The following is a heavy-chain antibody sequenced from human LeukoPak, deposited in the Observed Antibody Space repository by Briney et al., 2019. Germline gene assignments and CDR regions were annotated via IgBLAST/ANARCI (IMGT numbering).Heavy chain of an antibody. J-gene: IGHJ3*02. V-gene: IGHV3-21*01. D-gene: IGHD3-22*01. CDR3: AREGYYDSSGYLDAFDI. CDR1: GFTFSRYS. CDR2: ISSSSSYI. Sequence: GGSLRLSCAASGFTFSRYSMNWVRQAPGQGLEGVSSISSSSSYIYYADSVKGRFTISRDNAKNSLYLQMKSLRADDTAVYYCAREGYYDSSGYLDAFDIWGQGTMVTVSS.